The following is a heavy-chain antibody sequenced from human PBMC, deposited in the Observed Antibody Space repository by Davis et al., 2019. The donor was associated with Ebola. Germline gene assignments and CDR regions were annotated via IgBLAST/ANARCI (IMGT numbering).Heavy chain of an antibody. Sequence: MPGGSLRLSCAVYGGSFSGYYWSWIRQPPGKGLEWIGEINHSGSTNYSPSLKSRVTITVDTSKNQFSLKLRLLTSAYTAVYYCARYYYDTISYYSHIPYYFDYWGLGTLVTVSS. V-gene: IGHV4-34*01. J-gene: IGHJ4*02. CDR2: INHSGST. D-gene: IGHD3-22*01. CDR3: ARYYYDTISYYSHIPYYFDY. CDR1: GGSFSGYY.